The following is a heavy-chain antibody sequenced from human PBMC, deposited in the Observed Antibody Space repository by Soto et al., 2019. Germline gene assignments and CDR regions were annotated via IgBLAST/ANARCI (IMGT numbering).Heavy chain of an antibody. J-gene: IGHJ4*02. Sequence: ASVKVSCKASGYTFTSYAMHWVRQAPGQRLEWMGWINAGNGNTKYSQKFQGRVTITRDTSASTAYMELSSLRSEDTAVYYCATSYPPGRRGGSYPTGAFDYWGQGPLVTVAS. CDR2: INAGNGNT. D-gene: IGHD1-26*01. CDR1: GYTFTSYA. V-gene: IGHV1-3*01. CDR3: ATSYPPGRRGGSYPTGAFDY.